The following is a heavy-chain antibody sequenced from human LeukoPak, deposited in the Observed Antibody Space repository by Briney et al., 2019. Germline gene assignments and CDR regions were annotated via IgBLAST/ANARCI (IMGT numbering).Heavy chain of an antibody. Sequence: SETLSLTCTVSGGSISSGSYYWSWIRQPAGKGLEWIGRIYTSGSTNYNPSLKSRVTVSVDTSKNQFSLKLSSVTAADTAVYYCARVPLYDFWSGYLPPYYYMDVWGKGTTVTVSS. J-gene: IGHJ6*03. CDR2: IYTSGST. CDR3: ARVPLYDFWSGYLPPYYYMDV. CDR1: GGSISSGSYY. V-gene: IGHV4-61*02. D-gene: IGHD3-3*01.